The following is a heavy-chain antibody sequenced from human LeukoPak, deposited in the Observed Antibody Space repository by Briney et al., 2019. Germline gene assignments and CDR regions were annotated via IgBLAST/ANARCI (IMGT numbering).Heavy chain of an antibody. CDR3: ARATEGRPNYYDSSGYYFY. J-gene: IGHJ4*02. D-gene: IGHD3-22*01. Sequence: ASVKVSCKASGYTFTSYYMHWVRQAPGQGLEWMGIINPSGGSTSYAQKFQGRVTMTRDTSTSTVYMELSSLRSEDTAVYFCARATEGRPNYYDSSGYYFYWGQGTLVTVSS. CDR2: INPSGGST. CDR1: GYTFTSYY. V-gene: IGHV1-46*01.